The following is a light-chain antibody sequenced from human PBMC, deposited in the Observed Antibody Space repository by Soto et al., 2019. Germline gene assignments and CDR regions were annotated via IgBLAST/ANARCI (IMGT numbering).Light chain of an antibody. CDR2: DVN. CDR1: SSDIGAYNF. CDR3: TSWTTSTTMI. J-gene: IGLJ2*01. V-gene: IGLV2-14*03. Sequence: QSVLTQPASVSGSPGQSITTSCTGTSSDIGAYNFVSWYQQHPGKAPKLMLYDVNIRPSGVSNRFSGSKSGNTASLTISGLQADDEADYYCTSWTTSTTMIFGGGTKVTVL.